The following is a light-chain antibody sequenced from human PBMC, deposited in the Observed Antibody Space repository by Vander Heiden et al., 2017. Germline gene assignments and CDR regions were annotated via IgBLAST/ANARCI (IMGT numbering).Light chain of an antibody. CDR1: QSISSY. CDR3: LPRYRRPASCA. CDR2: GAS. Sequence: DIQMTQSPSSLSASVGDRVTITCRASQSISSYLNWYQQKPGKAPELLIYGASNLQTGDTTRCSGSIYTTAVSLTIISPQTIDFTANYTLPRYRRPASCAFGERSKLE. J-gene: IGKJ2*02. V-gene: IGKV1-39*01.